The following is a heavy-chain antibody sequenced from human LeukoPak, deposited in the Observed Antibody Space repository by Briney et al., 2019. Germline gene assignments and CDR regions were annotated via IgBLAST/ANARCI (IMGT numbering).Heavy chain of an antibody. J-gene: IGHJ4*02. Sequence: GGSLRLSCAASGFTFSSYAMHWVRQAPGKGLEYVSAITSNGGSTYYANSVKGRFTVSRDNSKNTLYLQMGSLRAEDTAVYYCARGYCSSTSCYTDYWGQGTLVTVSS. CDR3: ARGYCSSTSCYTDY. D-gene: IGHD2-2*02. CDR1: GFTFSSYA. V-gene: IGHV3-64*01. CDR2: ITSNGGST.